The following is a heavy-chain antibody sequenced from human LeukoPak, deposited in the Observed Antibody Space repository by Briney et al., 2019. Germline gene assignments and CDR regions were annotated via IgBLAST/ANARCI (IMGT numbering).Heavy chain of an antibody. CDR1: GFTFSTYA. CDR2: ITGSGRDT. V-gene: IGHV3-23*01. D-gene: IGHD3-10*01. J-gene: IGHJ4*02. CDR3: AKDEYYYGSGSYFM. Sequence: GGSLRLSCAASGFTFSTYAMNWVRQAPGKRLEWVSSITGSGRDTYYAGSVKGRITISRDNSKNTLYLQMNSLRAEDTAVYYCAKDEYYYGSGSYFMWGQGTLVTVSS.